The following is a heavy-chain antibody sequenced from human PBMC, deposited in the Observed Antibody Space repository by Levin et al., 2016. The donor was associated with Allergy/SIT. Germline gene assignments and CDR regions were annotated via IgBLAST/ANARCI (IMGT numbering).Heavy chain of an antibody. V-gene: IGHV4-34*01. Sequence: WIRQPPGKGLEWIGEINHSGSTNYNPSLKSRVTISVDTSKNQFSLKLSSVTAADTAVYYCARDLKSTVGIDYWGQGTLVTVSS. CDR2: INHSGST. J-gene: IGHJ4*02. CDR3: ARDLKSTVGIDY. D-gene: IGHD4-23*01.